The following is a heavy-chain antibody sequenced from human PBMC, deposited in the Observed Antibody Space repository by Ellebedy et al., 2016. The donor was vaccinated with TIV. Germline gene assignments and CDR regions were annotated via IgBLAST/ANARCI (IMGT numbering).Heavy chain of an antibody. CDR3: AKVGDTIDY. CDR1: GFTFSSYS. V-gene: IGHV3-21*04. D-gene: IGHD4-17*01. J-gene: IGHJ4*02. Sequence: GESLKISCAASGFTFSSYSMNWVRQAPGKGLEWVSSISSSSSYIYYADSVKGRFTISRDNSKNTLYLQMNSLRAEDTAVYYCAKVGDTIDYWGQGTLVTVSS. CDR2: ISSSSSYI.